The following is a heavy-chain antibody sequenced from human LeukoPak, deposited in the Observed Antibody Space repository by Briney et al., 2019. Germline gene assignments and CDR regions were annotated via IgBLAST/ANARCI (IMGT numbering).Heavy chain of an antibody. CDR1: GGSISSSSYY. J-gene: IGHJ5*02. CDR2: IYYSGST. CDR3: ARRGRDGYLNWFDP. D-gene: IGHD5-24*01. V-gene: IGHV4-39*01. Sequence: SETLSVTCTLSGGSISSSSYYWGWIRQPPGKGLEWIGSIYYSGSTYYNPSLKSRVTISVDTSKNQFSLKLSSVTAADTAVYYCARRGRDGYLNWFDPWGQGTLVTVSS.